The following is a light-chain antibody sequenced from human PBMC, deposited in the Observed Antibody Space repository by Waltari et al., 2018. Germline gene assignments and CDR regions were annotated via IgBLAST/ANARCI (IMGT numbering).Light chain of an antibody. CDR1: SDINVGSYN. CDR2: YYADSDK. J-gene: IGLJ1*01. CDR3: MIWPSNASV. V-gene: IGLV5-37*01. Sequence: QPVLTQPPSSSASPGESARLTCTLPSDINVGSYNIYWYQQQPGSPPRYLLYYYADSDKGQGSGVPSRFSGSKDASANTGILLISGLQSEDEADYYCMIWPSNASVFGTGTKVTVL.